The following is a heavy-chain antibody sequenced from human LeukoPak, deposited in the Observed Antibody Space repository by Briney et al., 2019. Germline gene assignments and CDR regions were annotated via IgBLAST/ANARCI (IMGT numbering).Heavy chain of an antibody. V-gene: IGHV3-66*01. CDR3: ARTAGSYYTYYYYYYMDV. J-gene: IGHJ6*03. Sequence: GGSLRLSCAASGFTVSSNYMSWVRQAPGKGLEWVSVIYSGGNTYYADSVKGRFTISRDNSKNMLYFQMNSLRAEDTAVYYCARTAGSYYTYYYYYYMDVWGKGTTVTISS. CDR1: GFTVSSNY. D-gene: IGHD3-10*01. CDR2: IYSGGNT.